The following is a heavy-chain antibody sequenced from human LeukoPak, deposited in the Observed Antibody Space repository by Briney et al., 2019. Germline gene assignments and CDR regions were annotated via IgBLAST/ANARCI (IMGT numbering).Heavy chain of an antibody. J-gene: IGHJ4*02. Sequence: ASVKVSCKASGYTFTGYYMHWVRQAPGQGLEWMGRINPNSGGTNYTQKFQGRVTMTRDTSISTAYMELSRLRSDDTAVYYCARENIVVVPAALGYWGQGTLVTVSS. CDR1: GYTFTGYY. CDR3: ARENIVVVPAALGY. D-gene: IGHD2-2*01. V-gene: IGHV1-2*06. CDR2: INPNSGGT.